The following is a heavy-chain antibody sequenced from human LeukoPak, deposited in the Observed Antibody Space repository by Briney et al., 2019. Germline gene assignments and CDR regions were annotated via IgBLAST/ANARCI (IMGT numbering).Heavy chain of an antibody. D-gene: IGHD2-15*01. Sequence: PGGSLRLSCAASGFTFSNAWMSWVRQAPGKGLEWVGRIKSKTDGGTTDYAAPVKGRFTISRDDSKNTLYLQMNSLKTEDTAVYYCTTDVGCSGGSCYSSFYYYHMDVCGKGTTVTVSS. V-gene: IGHV3-15*01. CDR1: GFTFSNAW. CDR3: TTDVGCSGGSCYSSFYYYHMDV. J-gene: IGHJ6*03. CDR2: IKSKTDGGTT.